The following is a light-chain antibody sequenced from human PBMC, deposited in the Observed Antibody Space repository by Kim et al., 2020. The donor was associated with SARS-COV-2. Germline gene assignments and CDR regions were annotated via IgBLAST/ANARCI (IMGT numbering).Light chain of an antibody. CDR3: AAWDNSLNGVV. Sequence: ELTQPPSASGTPGQTVSISCSGSSSNIGSNTVNWYQQLPGTAPKLLIYTNSQRPSGVPDRFSGSRSGTSASLAIGGLQSEDEADYYCAAWDNSLNGVVFGGGTQLTVL. J-gene: IGLJ2*01. CDR2: TNS. V-gene: IGLV1-44*01. CDR1: SSNIGSNT.